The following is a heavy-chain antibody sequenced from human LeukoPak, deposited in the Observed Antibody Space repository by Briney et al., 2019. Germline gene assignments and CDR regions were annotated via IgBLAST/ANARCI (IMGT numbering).Heavy chain of an antibody. V-gene: IGHV5-51*01. CDR2: IYPGDSDT. D-gene: IGHD6-13*01. CDR3: ARDASSSSWYSEPYNWFDP. CDR1: GYRFTSYW. Sequence: GESLKISCKGSGYRFTSYWIGWVRQMPGKGLEWMGIIYPGDSDTRYSPSFQGQVTISADKSISTAYLQWSSLKASDTAMYYCARDASSSSWYSEPYNWFDPWGQGTLVTVSS. J-gene: IGHJ5*02.